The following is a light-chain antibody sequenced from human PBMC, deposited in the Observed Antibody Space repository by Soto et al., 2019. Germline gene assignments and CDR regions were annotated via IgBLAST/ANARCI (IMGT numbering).Light chain of an antibody. CDR1: SSTVGGFNV. V-gene: IGLV2-23*01. J-gene: IGLJ3*02. Sequence: QSALTQPASVSGSPGQSITISCTGTSSTVGGFNVVSWYQQHPGKAPKVIIYEGIKRPSGVSNRFFGSNSGSTASLTISGLQAEDEADYYCCSYAGSFTWVFGGGTKVTVL. CDR2: EGI. CDR3: CSYAGSFTWV.